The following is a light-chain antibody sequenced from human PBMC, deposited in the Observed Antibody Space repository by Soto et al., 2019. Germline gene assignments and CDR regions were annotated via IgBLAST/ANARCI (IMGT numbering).Light chain of an antibody. Sequence: EIVLTQSPGTLSLSPGERAILSCRASQAFTNNYLAWYQQRPGQAPRLLIFGASSRATGITDRFSGSGSGTDFTLIISGLEPEDSAVYYCQQYGSSPYTFGQGTKVEIK. CDR3: QQYGSSPYT. CDR2: GAS. V-gene: IGKV3-20*01. J-gene: IGKJ2*01. CDR1: QAFTNNY.